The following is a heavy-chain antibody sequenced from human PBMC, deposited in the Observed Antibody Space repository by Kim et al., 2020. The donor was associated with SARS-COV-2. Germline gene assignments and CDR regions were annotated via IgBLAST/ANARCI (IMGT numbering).Heavy chain of an antibody. CDR2: ISSSGSTI. CDR3: ARAKFDWLLYSYGMDV. J-gene: IGHJ6*02. D-gene: IGHD3-9*01. V-gene: IGHV3-48*03. CDR1: GFTFSSYE. Sequence: GGSLRLSCAASGFTFSSYEMNWVRQAPGKGLEWVSYISSSGSTIYYADSVKGRFTISRDNAKNSLYLQMNSLRAEDTAVYYCARAKFDWLLYSYGMDVGGQGTTVTV.